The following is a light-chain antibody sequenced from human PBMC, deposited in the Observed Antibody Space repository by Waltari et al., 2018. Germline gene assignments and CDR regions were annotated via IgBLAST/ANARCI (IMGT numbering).Light chain of an antibody. J-gene: IGKJ4*01. V-gene: IGKV1-33*01. CDR1: QDISNY. CDR3: QQYYNLLT. CDR2: GAS. Sequence: DIQMTQSPSSLSASVGDGVTITCQASQDISNYLNWFQQKPGRAPNLLIYGASNLETGVPSRFSGSGSGTDFTFTISSLQPEDIATYYCQQYYNLLTFGGGTKLEIK.